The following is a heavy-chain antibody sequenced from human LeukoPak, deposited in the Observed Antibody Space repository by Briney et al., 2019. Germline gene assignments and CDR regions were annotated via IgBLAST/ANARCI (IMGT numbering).Heavy chain of an antibody. J-gene: IGHJ4*02. D-gene: IGHD6-13*01. V-gene: IGHV4-34*01. CDR3: ARDAAAAGTMLDY. Sequence: PSETLSLTCAVYGGSFSGYYWSWIRQPPGKGLEWIGEIYHSGSTNYNPSLKSRVTISVDKSKNQFSLKLSSVTAADTAVYYCARDAAAAGTMLDYWGQGTLVTVSS. CDR2: IYHSGST. CDR1: GGSFSGYY.